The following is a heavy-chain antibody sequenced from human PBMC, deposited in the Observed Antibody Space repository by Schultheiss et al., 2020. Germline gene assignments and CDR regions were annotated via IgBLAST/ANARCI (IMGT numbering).Heavy chain of an antibody. V-gene: IGHV4-61*01. CDR2: IYYSGST. J-gene: IGHJ4*02. CDR1: GGSVSSGSYY. CDR3: ARVSYYYGSGSYLFDY. Sequence: SQTLSLTCTVSGGSVSSGSYYWSWIRQPPGKGLEWIGYIYYSGSTYYNPSLKSLVTISVDTSKNQFSLKLSSVTAADTAVYYCARVSYYYGSGSYLFDYWGQGTLVTVS. D-gene: IGHD3-10*01.